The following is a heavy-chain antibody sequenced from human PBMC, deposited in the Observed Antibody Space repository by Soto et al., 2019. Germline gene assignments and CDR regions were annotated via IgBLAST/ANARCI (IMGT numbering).Heavy chain of an antibody. J-gene: IGHJ6*02. D-gene: IGHD5-18*01. CDR3: ARYYTAMGDYYYYGMDV. Sequence: PSETLSLTCTVSGGAFSSGSYYWSGIRQPPGKGLEWIGYIYYSGSTNYNPSLKSRVTIPVDTSKNQFSLKRSSVTAADTAVYYCARYYTAMGDYYYYGMDVWGQGTTVTVSS. CDR1: GGAFSSGSYY. V-gene: IGHV4-61*01. CDR2: IYYSGST.